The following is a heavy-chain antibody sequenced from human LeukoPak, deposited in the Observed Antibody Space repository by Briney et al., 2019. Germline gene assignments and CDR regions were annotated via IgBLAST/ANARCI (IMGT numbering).Heavy chain of an antibody. CDR1: GLTFRSYW. CDR3: AMNWNVPPRDY. J-gene: IGHJ4*02. CDR2: INQDGSGK. V-gene: IGHV3-7*01. D-gene: IGHD1-1*01. Sequence: PGGSLRLSCAASGLTFRSYWMNWVRQARGKGLEWVASINQDGSGKNYVDSVKGRFTVSGDNAKKYLQMNSLRAEDTAVYYCAMNWNVPPRDYWGQGTLVTVSS.